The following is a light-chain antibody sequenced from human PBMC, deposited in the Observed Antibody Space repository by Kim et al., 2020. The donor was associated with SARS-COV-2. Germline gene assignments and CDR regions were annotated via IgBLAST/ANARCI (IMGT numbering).Light chain of an antibody. CDR2: GAS. J-gene: IGKJ1*01. V-gene: IGKV3-20*01. CDR1: QRVSSSF. CDR3: QQYDNSPWT. Sequence: SPGERATLSCRASQRVSSSFLAWYQEKPGQAPRLLIYGASSRATGIPDRFSGSGSGTDFTLTISRLEPEDFAVYYCQQYDNSPWTFGQGTKVDIK.